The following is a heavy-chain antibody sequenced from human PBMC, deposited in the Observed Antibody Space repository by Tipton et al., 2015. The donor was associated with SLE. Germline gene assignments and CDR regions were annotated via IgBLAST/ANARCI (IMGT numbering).Heavy chain of an antibody. CDR1: GYSISSGYY. CDR2: IYYSGGT. D-gene: IGHD7-27*01. Sequence: TLSLTCTVSGYSISSGYYWGWIRQPPGKGLEWIGYIYYSGGTNYSPSLRSRVTISIDTSRNQFSLKLSSVTAADTAVYYCARGGGWGWTYYFDYWGQGTLVTVSS. J-gene: IGHJ4*02. CDR3: ARGGGWGWTYYFDY. V-gene: IGHV4-61*01.